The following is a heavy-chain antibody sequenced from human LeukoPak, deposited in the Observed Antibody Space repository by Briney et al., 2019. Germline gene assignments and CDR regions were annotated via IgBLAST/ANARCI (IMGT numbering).Heavy chain of an antibody. J-gene: IGHJ5*02. D-gene: IGHD6-19*01. Sequence: GEPLQISCQGSGSPFTNYWIGWARPVPEKGLEWMGIIYPSDSDTRYSPSFQGQVTFSADKSISTAYLQWSSLKASDTAIYYCARQWLALRAPSWFDPWGQGTLVTVSS. V-gene: IGHV5-51*01. CDR1: GSPFTNYW. CDR2: IYPSDSDT. CDR3: ARQWLALRAPSWFDP.